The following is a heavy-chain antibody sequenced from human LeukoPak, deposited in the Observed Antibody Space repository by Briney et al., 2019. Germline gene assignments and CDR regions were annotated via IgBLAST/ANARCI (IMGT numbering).Heavy chain of an antibody. CDR2: ISGNGDST. Sequence: GGSLRLSCAASGFTFNSYAMSWVRQAPGKGLEWVSTISGNGDSTSYAHSVKGRFTISRDNSKNTLYLQMNSLRVEDTAVYYCASPNPIGDLSWLDYWGQGALVTVSS. V-gene: IGHV3-23*01. CDR1: GFTFNSYA. J-gene: IGHJ4*02. D-gene: IGHD3-10*01. CDR3: ASPNPIGDLSWLDY.